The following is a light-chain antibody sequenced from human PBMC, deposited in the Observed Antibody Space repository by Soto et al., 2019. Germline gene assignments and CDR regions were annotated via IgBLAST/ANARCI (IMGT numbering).Light chain of an antibody. V-gene: IGKV1-5*01. CDR1: QSISSW. Sequence: IQLTQSPYTLSASVGDRVTITCRASQSISSWLAWYQQKPGKAPQLLIYDASSLESGVPSRFSGSGSGTDFTLPISRLQPEDFVVYYCQQYGRSPTFGQGTKVDIK. J-gene: IGKJ1*01. CDR2: DAS. CDR3: QQYGRSPT.